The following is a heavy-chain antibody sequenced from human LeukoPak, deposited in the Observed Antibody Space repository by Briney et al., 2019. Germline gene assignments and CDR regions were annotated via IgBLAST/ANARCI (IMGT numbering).Heavy chain of an antibody. CDR1: GFTFSSYA. CDR3: AKGSPNYSNRFDY. Sequence: GGSLTLSCAASGFTFSSYAMSWVRQAPGKGLEWVSGISGSGGTTYYADSVKGRFTISRDNPKNTLYLQMNSLRAEDTAVYYCAKGSPNYSNRFDYWGQGTLVTVSS. V-gene: IGHV3-23*01. D-gene: IGHD4-11*01. J-gene: IGHJ4*02. CDR2: ISGSGGTT.